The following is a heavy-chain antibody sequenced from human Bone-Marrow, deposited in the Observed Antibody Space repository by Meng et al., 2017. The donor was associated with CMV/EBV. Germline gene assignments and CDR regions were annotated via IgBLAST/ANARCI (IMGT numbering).Heavy chain of an antibody. J-gene: IGHJ4*02. D-gene: IGHD1-26*01. V-gene: IGHV1-69*05. CDR2: IIPIFGTA. Sequence: SVKVSCKASGGTFSSYAISWVRQAPGQGLEWMGGIIPIFGTANYAQKFQGRVTMTTDKSTSTAYMELSSLRSEDTAVYYCARVGGSYYIDYWGQGNQVTVSS. CDR1: GGTFSSYA. CDR3: ARVGGSYYIDY.